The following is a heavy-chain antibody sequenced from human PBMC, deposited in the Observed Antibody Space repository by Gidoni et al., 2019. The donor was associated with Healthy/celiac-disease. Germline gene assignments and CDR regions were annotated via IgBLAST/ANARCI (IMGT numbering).Heavy chain of an antibody. Sequence: EVQLLESGGGLVQPGGSLRLSCSASGFTFSSYAMSWVRQVPGKGLEWVSAISGSGGSTYYADSVKGRFTISRDNSKNTLYLQMNSLRAEDTAVYYCAKSLADIAVAGATDWGQGTLVTVSS. CDR3: AKSLADIAVAGATD. CDR1: GFTFSSYA. V-gene: IGHV3-23*01. J-gene: IGHJ4*02. CDR2: ISGSGGST. D-gene: IGHD6-19*01.